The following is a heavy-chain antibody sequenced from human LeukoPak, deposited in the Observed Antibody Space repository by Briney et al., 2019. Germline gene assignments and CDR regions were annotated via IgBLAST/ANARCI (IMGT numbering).Heavy chain of an antibody. Sequence: SVKVSCKASGGTFSSYAISWVRQAPGQGLEWMGGIIPIFGTANYAQKFQGRVTITADESTSAAYMELSSLRSEDTAVYYCAGRIAVAGTSGTLDDYWGQGTLVTVSS. J-gene: IGHJ4*02. CDR1: GGTFSSYA. CDR2: IIPIFGTA. CDR3: AGRIAVAGTSGTLDDY. D-gene: IGHD6-19*01. V-gene: IGHV1-69*13.